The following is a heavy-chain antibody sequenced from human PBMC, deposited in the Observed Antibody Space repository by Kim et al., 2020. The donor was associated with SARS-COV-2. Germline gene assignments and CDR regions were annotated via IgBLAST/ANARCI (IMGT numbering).Heavy chain of an antibody. D-gene: IGHD4-17*01. Sequence: YYNPSLKSRVTISVDTSKNQFSLKLSSVTAADTAVYYCAREVPTLRATDYWGQGTLVTVSS. CDR3: AREVPTLRATDY. V-gene: IGHV4-31*02. J-gene: IGHJ4*02.